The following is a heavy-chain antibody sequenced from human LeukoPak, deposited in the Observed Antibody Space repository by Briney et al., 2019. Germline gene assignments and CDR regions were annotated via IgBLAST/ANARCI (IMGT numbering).Heavy chain of an antibody. CDR2: IRAYNGNT. V-gene: IGHV1-18*01. CDR3: AGMWFGELSGI. CDR1: GYTFTSYG. J-gene: IGHJ3*02. D-gene: IGHD3-10*01. Sequence: ASVKVSCKASGYTFTSYGISWVRQAPGQGLEWMGWIRAYNGNTNYAQKLQGRVTMTTDTSTSTAYMELRSLRSDDTAVYYCAGMWFGELSGIWGQGTMVTVSS.